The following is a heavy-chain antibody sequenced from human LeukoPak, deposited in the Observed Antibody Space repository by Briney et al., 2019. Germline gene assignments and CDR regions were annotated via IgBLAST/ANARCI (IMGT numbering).Heavy chain of an antibody. CDR3: ARELDYGDYDRFDY. J-gene: IGHJ4*02. V-gene: IGHV1-69*04. CDR1: GYTFTSYG. Sequence: SVKVSCKASGYTFTSYGISWVRQAPGQGLEWMGRIIPILGIANYAQKFQGRVTITADKSTSTAYMELSSLRSEDTAVYYCARELDYGDYDRFDYWGQGTLVTVSS. D-gene: IGHD4-17*01. CDR2: IIPILGIA.